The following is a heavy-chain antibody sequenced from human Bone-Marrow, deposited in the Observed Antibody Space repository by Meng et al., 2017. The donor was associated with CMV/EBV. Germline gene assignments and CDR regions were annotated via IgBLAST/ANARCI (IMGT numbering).Heavy chain of an antibody. CDR1: GGSISSYY. Sequence: SEPLSLTCTVSGGSISSYYWSWIRQPPGKGLEWIGYIYYSGSTNYNPSLKSRVTISVDTSKNQFSLKLSSVTAADTAVYYCARSVNYDFWSGSPVGSFDYWGQGTLVTVSS. CDR2: IYYSGST. J-gene: IGHJ4*02. D-gene: IGHD3-3*01. CDR3: ARSVNYDFWSGSPVGSFDY. V-gene: IGHV4-59*01.